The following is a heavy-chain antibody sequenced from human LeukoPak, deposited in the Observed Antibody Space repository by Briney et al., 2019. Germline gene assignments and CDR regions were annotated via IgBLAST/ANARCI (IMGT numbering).Heavy chain of an antibody. CDR1: GFTFSRYW. CDR2: MKQDGSEK. CDR3: ARGPSRRYTYGYGDS. Sequence: PGGSLRLSCAASGFTFSRYWMNWFRQPPGKGLEWAANMKQDGSEKYYVDSVKGRFTISRDNAKNSLYLRMDSLRAEDTAVYYCARGPSRRYTYGYGDSWGQGTLVTVSS. J-gene: IGHJ4*02. D-gene: IGHD5-18*01. V-gene: IGHV3-7*01.